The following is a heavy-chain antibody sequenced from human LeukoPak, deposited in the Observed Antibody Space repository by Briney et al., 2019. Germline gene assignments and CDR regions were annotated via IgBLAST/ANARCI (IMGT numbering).Heavy chain of an antibody. CDR3: ARAGIAAAGMDV. V-gene: IGHV3-30-3*01. J-gene: IGHJ6*03. CDR2: ISYDGSNK. Sequence: GRSLRLSCAASGFTFSSYAMHWVRQAPGKGLEWVAVISYDGSNKYYADSVKGRFTISRDNSKNTLYLQMNSLRAEDTAVYYCARAGIAAAGMDVWGKGTTVTVSS. D-gene: IGHD6-13*01. CDR1: GFTFSSYA.